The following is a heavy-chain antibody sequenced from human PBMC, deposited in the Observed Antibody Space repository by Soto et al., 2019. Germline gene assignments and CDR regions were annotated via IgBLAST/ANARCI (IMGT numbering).Heavy chain of an antibody. Sequence: SQSLSLTCAISVDSGSSISAASNWIRQYPSRGLEWLGRTYYRSKWYNDYAVSVKSRITINPDTSKNQFSLQLNSVTPEDTAVYYCARGKSSIADYGMDVWGQGTTVTVSS. J-gene: IGHJ6*02. CDR1: VDSGSSISAA. D-gene: IGHD6-6*01. V-gene: IGHV6-1*01. CDR3: ARGKSSIADYGMDV. CDR2: TYYRSKWYN.